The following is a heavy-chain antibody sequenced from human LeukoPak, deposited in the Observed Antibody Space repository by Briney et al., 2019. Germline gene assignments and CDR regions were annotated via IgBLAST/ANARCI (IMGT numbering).Heavy chain of an antibody. J-gene: IGHJ4*02. CDR1: GGSFSGYY. Sequence: SETLSLTCAVYGGSFSGYYWSWIRQPPGKGLEWIGEINHSGSTNYNPSLKSRVTISVDTSKNQLSLKLSSVTAADAAVYYCARAAGYFDWLLDYWGQGTLVTVSS. CDR3: ARAAGYFDWLLDY. V-gene: IGHV4-34*01. CDR2: INHSGST. D-gene: IGHD3-9*01.